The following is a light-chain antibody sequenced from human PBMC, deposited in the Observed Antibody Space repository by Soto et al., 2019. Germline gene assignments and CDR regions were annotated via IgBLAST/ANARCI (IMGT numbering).Light chain of an antibody. V-gene: IGKV3-20*01. J-gene: IGKJ1*01. Sequence: EFVLTQSPGTLSLSPGDRATLSCRASQSPSSSYFAWYQQKPGQAPRLLIYGVSSRATGIPDRFTGSGSGTDFTLTISRLEPEDFAVSFCQHYGTSPLTFGQGTKVEIK. CDR2: GVS. CDR3: QHYGTSPLT. CDR1: QSPSSSY.